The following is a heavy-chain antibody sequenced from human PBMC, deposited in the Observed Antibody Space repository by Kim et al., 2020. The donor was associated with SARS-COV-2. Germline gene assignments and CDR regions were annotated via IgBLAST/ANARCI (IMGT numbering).Heavy chain of an antibody. Sequence: GGSLRLSCAASGFTFSSYGMHWVRQAPGKGLEWVAVIWYDGSNKYYADSVKGRFTISRDNSKNTLYLQMNSLRAEDTAVYYCARDTAHAYDSREGGTDWGQGTLVTVSS. V-gene: IGHV3-33*01. CDR2: IWYDGSNK. CDR1: GFTFSSYG. J-gene: IGHJ4*01. D-gene: IGHD3-22*01. CDR3: ARDTAHAYDSREGGTD.